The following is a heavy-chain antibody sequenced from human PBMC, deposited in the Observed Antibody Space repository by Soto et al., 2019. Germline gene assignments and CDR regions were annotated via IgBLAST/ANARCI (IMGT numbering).Heavy chain of an antibody. V-gene: IGHV3-48*01. D-gene: IGHD3-16*01. J-gene: IGHJ4*02. CDR3: LNGDYY. CDR1: GFRFSTHY. Sequence: EEQLVESGGGLVQPGGSLRLSCAASGFRFSTHYMNWVRQTPGKGLEWVSSINRDSTVIKYADSVKGRFTISRDNARNSLSLKMNNLRAEDTAVYYCLNGDYYVGPGTLVTVSS. CDR2: INRDSTVI.